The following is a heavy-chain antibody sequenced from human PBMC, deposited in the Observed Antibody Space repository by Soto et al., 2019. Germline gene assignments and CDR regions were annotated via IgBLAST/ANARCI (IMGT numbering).Heavy chain of an antibody. CDR2: IIPILGIA. V-gene: IGHV1-69*02. CDR3: AVDGSGVHFDY. D-gene: IGHD3-10*01. J-gene: IGHJ4*02. CDR1: GGTFSSYT. Sequence: QVQLVQSGAEVKKPGSSVKASCKASGGTFSSYTISWVRQAPGQGLEWMGRIIPILGIANYAQKFQGRVTITADKSTSTAYMELSSLRSEDTAVYYCAVDGSGVHFDYWGQGTLVTVSS.